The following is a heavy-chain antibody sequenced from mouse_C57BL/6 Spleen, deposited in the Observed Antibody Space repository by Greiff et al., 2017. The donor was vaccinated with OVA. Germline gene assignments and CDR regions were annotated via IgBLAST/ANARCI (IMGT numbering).Heavy chain of an antibody. D-gene: IGHD1-1*01. J-gene: IGHJ2*01. CDR1: GYTFTSYW. V-gene: IGHV1-69*01. CDR2: IAPSDSYT. Sequence: QVQLQQPGAELVMPGASVKLSCKASGYTFTSYWMHWVKQRPGQGLEWIGEIAPSDSYTNYNQKFKGKSTLTVDKSSSTAYMQLSSLTSEDSAVYYCARTPTTVVANFDYWGQGTTLTVSS. CDR3: ARTPTTVVANFDY.